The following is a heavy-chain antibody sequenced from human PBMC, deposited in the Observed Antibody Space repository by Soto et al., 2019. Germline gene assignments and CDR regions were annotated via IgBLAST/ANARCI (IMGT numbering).Heavy chain of an antibody. D-gene: IGHD3-10*01. CDR1: GFTFGDYA. Sequence: GGSLRLSCTASGFTFGDYAMSWFRQAPGKGLEWVGFIRSKAYGGTTEYAASVKGRFTISRDDSKSIAYLQMNSLKTEDTAVYYCTRGIYGSGSYNPNQYYYYYYGMDVWGQGTTVTVSS. CDR3: TRGIYGSGSYNPNQYYYYYYGMDV. V-gene: IGHV3-49*03. J-gene: IGHJ6*02. CDR2: IRSKAYGGTT.